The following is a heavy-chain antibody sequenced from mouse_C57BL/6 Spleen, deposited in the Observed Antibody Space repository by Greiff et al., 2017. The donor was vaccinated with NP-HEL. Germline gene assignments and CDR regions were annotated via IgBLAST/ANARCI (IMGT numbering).Heavy chain of an antibody. Sequence: EVQLVESEGGLVQPGSSMKLSCTASGFTFSDYSMAWVRQVPEKGLEWVANINSDGSSTYYLDSLKSRFIITRDNAENILYLQRSSVKSEDTATYYCERVYYAMDYWGQGTPVTVSS. CDR2: INSDGSST. CDR3: ERVYYAMDY. V-gene: IGHV5-16*01. CDR1: GFTFSDYS. J-gene: IGHJ4*01.